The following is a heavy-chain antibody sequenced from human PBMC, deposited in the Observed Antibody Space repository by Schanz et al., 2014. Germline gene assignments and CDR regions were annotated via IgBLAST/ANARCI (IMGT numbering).Heavy chain of an antibody. CDR2: INPITGIT. CDR3: ASDTMGGNFVLDV. Sequence: QVQLVQSGAEMKKPGSSVRVSCKASGGPLSSYPINWVRQAPGQGLEWMGRINPITGITNYAQKFQGRVTFTADKSTSTAFLEVNSLRSEDTAVYYCASDTMGGNFVLDVWGQGTTVTVSS. V-gene: IGHV1-69*02. CDR1: GGPLSSYP. J-gene: IGHJ6*02. D-gene: IGHD3-10*01.